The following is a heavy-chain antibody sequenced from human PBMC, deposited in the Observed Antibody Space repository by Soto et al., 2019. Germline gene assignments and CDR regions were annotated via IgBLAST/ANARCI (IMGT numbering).Heavy chain of an antibody. Sequence: ASVKVSCKASGYTFTSYYIHWVRQAPGQGLEWVAKINPGGGRTKNAQMFQGRVTLTRDTSAGTVDMELSSLTSDDTAVYYCARGPSCGGDCYLFDYWGQGSLVTVSS. V-gene: IGHV1-46*01. D-gene: IGHD2-21*02. CDR1: GYTFTSYY. CDR2: INPGGGRT. J-gene: IGHJ4*02. CDR3: ARGPSCGGDCYLFDY.